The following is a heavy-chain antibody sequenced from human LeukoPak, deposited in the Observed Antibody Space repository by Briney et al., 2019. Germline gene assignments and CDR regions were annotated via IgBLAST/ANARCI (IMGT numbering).Heavy chain of an antibody. CDR1: GGTFSSYA. J-gene: IGHJ3*02. V-gene: IGHV1-69*05. CDR2: IIPIFGTA. CDR3: AARTNGVSNDAFDI. D-gene: IGHD2-8*01. Sequence: GASVKVSCKASGGTFSSYAISWVRQAPGQGLEWMGRIIPIFGTANYAQKFQGRVTITTDESTSTAYMELSSLRSEDTAVYYCAARTNGVSNDAFDIWGQGTTVTVSS.